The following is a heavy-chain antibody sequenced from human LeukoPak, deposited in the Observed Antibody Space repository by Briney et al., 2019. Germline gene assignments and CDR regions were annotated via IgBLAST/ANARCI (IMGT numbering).Heavy chain of an antibody. CDR2: IYYSGST. CDR1: GGSISSSSYY. J-gene: IGHJ2*01. Sequence: SETLPLTCTVSGGSISSSSYYWGWIRQPPGKGLEWIGSIYYSGSTYYNPSLKSRVTISVDTSKNQFSLKLTSQDAADTAVYYCARAILTASGYVWHFDLWGRGTLVTVSS. D-gene: IGHD3-3*01. V-gene: IGHV4-39*07. CDR3: ARAILTASGYVWHFDL.